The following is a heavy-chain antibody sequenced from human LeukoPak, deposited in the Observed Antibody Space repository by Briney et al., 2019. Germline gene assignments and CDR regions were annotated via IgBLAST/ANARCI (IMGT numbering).Heavy chain of an antibody. CDR3: AKDIRYRYDSSGFDY. J-gene: IGHJ4*02. CDR2: ISWNSGSI. D-gene: IGHD3-22*01. Sequence: PGGSLRLPCAASGFTFDDYAMHWVRQAPGKGLEWVSGISWNSGSIGYADSVKGRFTISRDNAKNSLYLQMNSLRAEDTALYYCAKDIRYRYDSSGFDYWGQGTLVTVSS. CDR1: GFTFDDYA. V-gene: IGHV3-9*01.